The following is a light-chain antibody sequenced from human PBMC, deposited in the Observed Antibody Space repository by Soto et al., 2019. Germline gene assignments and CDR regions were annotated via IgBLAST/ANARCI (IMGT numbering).Light chain of an antibody. J-gene: IGKJ4*01. CDR2: LGS. Sequence: DIVMTQSPLSLPVTPGEPASISCRSSQSLYSNGNNYLDWFLQKPGQSQQVLIYLGSHRASGVPDRFSGSGSGTDFTLKISTVEAEDVGIYYCMQALQTPLTFGGGTKVEI. CDR1: QSLYSNGNNY. CDR3: MQALQTPLT. V-gene: IGKV2-28*01.